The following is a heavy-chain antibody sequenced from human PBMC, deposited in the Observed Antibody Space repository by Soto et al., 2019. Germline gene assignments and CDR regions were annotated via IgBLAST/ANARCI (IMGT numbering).Heavy chain of an antibody. D-gene: IGHD6-6*01. Sequence: GASVKVSCKASGGTFSNSAIAWVRQAPGQGLEWLGMIIPIFTTTNYAQKFKDRLTISADGSTSTAYMELSGLKSEDTAVYFCARPSGLLGQYSALVDYWGQGTLVTVPQ. V-gene: IGHV1-69*13. CDR1: GGTFSNSA. CDR2: IIPIFTTT. J-gene: IGHJ4*02. CDR3: ARPSGLLGQYSALVDY.